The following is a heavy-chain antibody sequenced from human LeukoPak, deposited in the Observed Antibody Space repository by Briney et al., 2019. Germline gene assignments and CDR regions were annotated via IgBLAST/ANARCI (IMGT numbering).Heavy chain of an antibody. CDR3: ASTLRPAYCGGDCYSSPGADAFDI. J-gene: IGHJ3*02. CDR1: GYSFTSYW. Sequence: HGESLKISCKGSGYSFTSYWIGWVRQMPGKGLEWMGIIYPGDSDTRYSPSFQGQVTISADKSISTAYLQWSSLKASDTAMYYCASTLRPAYCGGDCYSSPGADAFDIWGQGTMVTVSS. V-gene: IGHV5-51*01. CDR2: IYPGDSDT. D-gene: IGHD2-21*02.